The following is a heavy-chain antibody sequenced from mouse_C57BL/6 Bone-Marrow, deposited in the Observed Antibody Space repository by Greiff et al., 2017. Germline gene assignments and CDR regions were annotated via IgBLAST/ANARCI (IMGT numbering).Heavy chain of an antibody. Sequence: VQLLQSGGGLVKPGGSLKLSCAASGFTFSDYGMHWVRQAPEKGLEWVAYISSGSSSIYYADTVKGRFTISRDNAKNTLFLQMTSLRSEDTAMYYWARRGNLYYYALDDWGQGTSVTVAS. CDR3: ARRGNLYYYALDD. V-gene: IGHV5-17*01. J-gene: IGHJ4*01. CDR2: ISSGSSSI. CDR1: GFTFSDYG. D-gene: IGHD2-1*01.